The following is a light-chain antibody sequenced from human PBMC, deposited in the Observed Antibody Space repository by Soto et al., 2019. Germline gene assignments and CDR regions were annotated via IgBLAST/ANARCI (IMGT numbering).Light chain of an antibody. CDR1: QSLVYSDGNTY. J-gene: IGKJ2*01. V-gene: IGKV2-24*01. CDR3: MQTTHLPHT. CDR2: KVS. Sequence: DVVMTQTPLSSPVTLGQPASISCSSSQSLVYSDGNTYLSWLQQRPGQPPRLLIYKVSNRFSGVPDRFSGSGAGTDFTLTISRVEAVDVAIYSCMQTTHLPHTFGQGTKLEIK.